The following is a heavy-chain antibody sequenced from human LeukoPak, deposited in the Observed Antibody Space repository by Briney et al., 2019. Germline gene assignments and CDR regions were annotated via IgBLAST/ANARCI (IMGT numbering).Heavy chain of an antibody. CDR2: INHSGST. CDR3: ARERQDYGGNNNLSPGAFDI. Sequence: SETLSLTCAVYGGSFSGYYWSWIRQPPGKGLEWIGEINHSGSTNYNPSLKSRVTISVDTSKNQFSLKLSSVTAADTAVYYCARERQDYGGNNNLSPGAFDIWGQGTMVTVSS. D-gene: IGHD4-23*01. V-gene: IGHV4-34*01. CDR1: GGSFSGYY. J-gene: IGHJ3*02.